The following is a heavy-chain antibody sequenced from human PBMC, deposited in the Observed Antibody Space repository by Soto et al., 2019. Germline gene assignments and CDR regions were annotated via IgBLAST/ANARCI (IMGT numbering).Heavy chain of an antibody. J-gene: IGHJ4*02. CDR3: ARPNYGAGSTYFDY. V-gene: IGHV4-59*08. CDR2: IYYSGST. Sequence: SETLSLTCTVSGGSISSYYWSWIRQPPGKGLEWIGYIYYSGSTNYNPSLKSRVTISVDTSKNQFSLKLNSMTAADTAVYYCARPNYGAGSTYFDYWGQGTLVTVSS. D-gene: IGHD3-10*01. CDR1: GGSISSYY.